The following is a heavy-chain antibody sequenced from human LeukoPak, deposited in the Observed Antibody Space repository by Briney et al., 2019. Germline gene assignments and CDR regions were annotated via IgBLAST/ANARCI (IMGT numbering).Heavy chain of an antibody. J-gene: IGHJ4*02. Sequence: ASPRDSCKYSVDSLTSYTICWGPQAPRQGVWCMAQLIPIFGTANYTQNLRSSVSLTTEETTSTDYMGLSSLRSEDTAVYYCARISPFVPAAGTDFYYWGQGTLVTVSS. CDR2: LIPIFGTA. CDR1: VDSLTSYT. V-gene: IGHV1-69*05. CDR3: ARISPFVPAAGTDFYY. D-gene: IGHD6-13*01.